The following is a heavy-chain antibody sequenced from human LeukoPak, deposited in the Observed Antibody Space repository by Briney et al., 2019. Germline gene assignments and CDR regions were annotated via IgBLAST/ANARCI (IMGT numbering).Heavy chain of an antibody. Sequence: ASVKVSCKASGYTFNSYGISWVRQAPGQGLEWMGWISAYNANTNYAQKLQGRVTMTTDTSTSTAHMELRSLRSHDTAVYYCARFTSLDVYAFDIWGQGTMVTVSS. D-gene: IGHD1-1*01. CDR3: ARFTSLDVYAFDI. CDR2: ISAYNANT. CDR1: GYTFNSYG. V-gene: IGHV1-18*01. J-gene: IGHJ3*02.